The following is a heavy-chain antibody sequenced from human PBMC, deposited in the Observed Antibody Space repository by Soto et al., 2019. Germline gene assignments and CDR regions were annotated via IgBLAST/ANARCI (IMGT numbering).Heavy chain of an antibody. CDR2: IIPIFGTA. CDR3: ARSVVPAAIHDY. J-gene: IGHJ4*02. CDR1: GGTFSSYA. D-gene: IGHD2-2*02. Sequence: ASVKVSCKASGGTFSSYAISWVRQAPGQGLEWMGGIIPIFGTANYAQKFQGRVTMTRNTSISTAYMELSSLRSEDTAVYYCARSVVPAAIHDYWGQGTLVTVSS. V-gene: IGHV1-69*05.